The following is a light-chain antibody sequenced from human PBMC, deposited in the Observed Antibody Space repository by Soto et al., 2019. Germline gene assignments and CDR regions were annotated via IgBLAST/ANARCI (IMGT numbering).Light chain of an antibody. CDR1: QSIRGNY. CDR2: GAS. J-gene: IGKJ5*01. Sequence: EIVLTQSPGTLSLSPGERATLSCRASQSIRGNYLAWYQQKPGQAPRLLIYGASNRATGIPERFSGSGSGTDFTLTIGRLEPQDSAMYYCQQYVISVTFGQGTRLEIK. V-gene: IGKV3-20*01. CDR3: QQYVISVT.